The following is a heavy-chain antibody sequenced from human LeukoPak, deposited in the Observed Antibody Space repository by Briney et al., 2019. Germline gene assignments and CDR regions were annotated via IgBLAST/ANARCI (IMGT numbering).Heavy chain of an antibody. V-gene: IGHV4-34*01. CDR3: ARAAALRANSGYDY. J-gene: IGHJ4*02. CDR1: GGSFSGHY. D-gene: IGHD5-12*01. CDR2: INHSGST. Sequence: PSETLSLTCAVYGGSFSGHYWSWIRQPPGKGLEWIGKINHSGSTNYNPSLKSRVTISVDTSKNQFSLKLSSVTAADTAVYYCARAAALRANSGYDYWGQGTLVTVSS.